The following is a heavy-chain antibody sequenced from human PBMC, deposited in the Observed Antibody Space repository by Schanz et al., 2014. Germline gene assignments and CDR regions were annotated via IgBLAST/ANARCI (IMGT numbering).Heavy chain of an antibody. CDR3: AKQIHYDILTVTRN. V-gene: IGHV3-33*06. Sequence: QVQLVESGGGVVQPGRSLRLSCAASGFTFSSYGMHWVRQAPGKGLEWVAAMSYDGSIKYYGDSVKGRFTISRDNSKNTLYLQMNSLRAKDTAVYDCAKQIHYDILTVTRNWGQGTLVTVSS. CDR2: MSYDGSIK. CDR1: GFTFSSYG. D-gene: IGHD3-9*01. J-gene: IGHJ4*02.